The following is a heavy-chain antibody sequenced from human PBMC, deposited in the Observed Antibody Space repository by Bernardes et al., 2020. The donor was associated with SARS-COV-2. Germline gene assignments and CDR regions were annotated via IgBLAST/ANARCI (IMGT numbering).Heavy chain of an antibody. CDR2: IFSGCNT. CDR1: GFSVSSAY. D-gene: IGHD3-22*01. Sequence: GRSLRLSCTAFGFSVSSAYMNWVRQAPGKGLEWVAGIFSGCNTYYPDSVKGRFTISRDNAKNSLYLQMNSLRAEDTAVYYCARDMSMIGYGMDVWGQGTTVTVSS. V-gene: IGHV3-53*01. J-gene: IGHJ6*02. CDR3: ARDMSMIGYGMDV.